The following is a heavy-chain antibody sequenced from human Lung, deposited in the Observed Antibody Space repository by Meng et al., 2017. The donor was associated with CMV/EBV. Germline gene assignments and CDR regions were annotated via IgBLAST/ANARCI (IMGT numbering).Heavy chain of an antibody. CDR2: IWYEGSEK. Sequence: GGSXSLXCAASGFIFSSYGMHWVRQAPGKGLEWVAVIWYEGSEKYYADSVQGRFIISRDNSMNMLYLQMSSLRAEDTAVYYCAKGAGSVGSIHFDYWGQGXLVTVSS. CDR3: AKGAGSVGSIHFDY. V-gene: IGHV3-33*06. D-gene: IGHD1-26*01. CDR1: GFIFSSYG. J-gene: IGHJ4*02.